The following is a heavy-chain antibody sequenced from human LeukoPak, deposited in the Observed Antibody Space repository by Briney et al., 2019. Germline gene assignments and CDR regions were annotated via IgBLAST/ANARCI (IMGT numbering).Heavy chain of an antibody. CDR3: ARSGYDLDY. V-gene: IGHV4-39*01. J-gene: IGHJ4*02. CDR1: GGSISSYY. CDR2: IYYSGST. Sequence: PSETLSLTCTVSGGSISSYYWSWIRQPPGKGLEWIGSIYYSGSTYYNPSLKSRVTISVDTSKNQFSLKLSSVTAADTAVYYCARSGYDLDYWGQGTLVTVSS. D-gene: IGHD5-12*01.